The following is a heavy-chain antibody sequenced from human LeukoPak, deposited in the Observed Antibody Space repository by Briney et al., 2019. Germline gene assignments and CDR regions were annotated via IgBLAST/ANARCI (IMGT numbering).Heavy chain of an antibody. J-gene: IGHJ4*02. D-gene: IGHD5-12*01. CDR1: GFTFDNYA. V-gene: IGHV3-49*03. Sequence: GGSLRLSCTASGFTFDNYAMSGFRQAPGKGVELVGFIRSQIYGGTKECDASVKGRFTISRDDSKSIAYLQMTSLKSEDAAVYYCVRYSGDADYWGQGTLVTVSS. CDR3: VRYSGDADY. CDR2: IRSQIYGGTK.